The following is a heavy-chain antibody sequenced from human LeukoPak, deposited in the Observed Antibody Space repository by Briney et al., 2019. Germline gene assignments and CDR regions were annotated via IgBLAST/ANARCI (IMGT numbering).Heavy chain of an antibody. V-gene: IGHV3-53*01. CDR1: GFTVSSNY. CDR2: IYSGGTT. J-gene: IGHJ1*01. D-gene: IGHD3-16*01. CDR3: LYGGYFQH. Sequence: GSLRLSCAASGFTVSSNYMSWVRQAPGKGLEWVSVIYSGGTTYYADSVNGRFTISRDNAKNTLYLQMNSLRAEDTAVYFCLYGGYFQHWGQGTLVTVSS.